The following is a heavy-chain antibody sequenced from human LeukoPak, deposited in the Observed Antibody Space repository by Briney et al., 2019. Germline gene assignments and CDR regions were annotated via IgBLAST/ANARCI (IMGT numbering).Heavy chain of an antibody. CDR1: GFTFSSYG. J-gene: IGHJ4*02. V-gene: IGHV3-30*02. CDR2: IRYDGSNK. D-gene: IGHD3-10*01. Sequence: GGPLRLSCAASGFTFSSYGMHWVRQAPGKGLEWVAFIRYDGSNKYYADSVQGRFTISRDNSKNTLYLQMNSLRAEDTAVYYCAKIIWFGGSVDYWGQGTLVTVSS. CDR3: AKIIWFGGSVDY.